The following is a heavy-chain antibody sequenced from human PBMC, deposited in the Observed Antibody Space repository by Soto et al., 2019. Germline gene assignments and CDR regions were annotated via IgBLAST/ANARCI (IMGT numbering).Heavy chain of an antibody. D-gene: IGHD3-16*01. V-gene: IGHV4-59*01. CDR3: ARARHRITFRAGGWFDP. CDR2: IYYSGST. CDR1: GGSISSYY. J-gene: IGHJ5*02. Sequence: QVQLQESGPGLVKPSETLSLTCTVSGGSISSYYWSWIRQPPGKGLEWIGYIYYSGSTNYNPYLKSRVTISVDTTKNQFSLKLSAVTAADPAVNYCARARHRITFRAGGWFDPWGQGTLVTVSS.